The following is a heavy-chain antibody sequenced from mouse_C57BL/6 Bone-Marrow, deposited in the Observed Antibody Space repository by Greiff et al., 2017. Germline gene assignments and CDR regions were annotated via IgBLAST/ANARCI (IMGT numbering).Heavy chain of an antibody. CDR2: IHPNSGST. CDR3: AREVNWGPFAY. Sequence: QVQLQQPGAELVKPGASVKLSCKASGYTFTSYWMHWVKQRPGQGLEWIGMIHPNSGSTNYNEKFKSKATLTVDKSSSPAYMQLSSLTSEDSAVYYCAREVNWGPFAYWGQGTLVTVSA. CDR1: GYTFTSYW. D-gene: IGHD4-1*01. V-gene: IGHV1-64*01. J-gene: IGHJ3*01.